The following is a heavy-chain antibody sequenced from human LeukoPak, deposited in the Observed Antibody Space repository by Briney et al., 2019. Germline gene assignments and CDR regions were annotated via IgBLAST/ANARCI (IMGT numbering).Heavy chain of an antibody. CDR1: GFTFDDYA. CDR2: ISWNSGSI. D-gene: IGHD6-19*01. CDR3: AKDISGGGRIAVAGTFVFDP. V-gene: IGHV3-9*01. Sequence: GRSLRLSCAASGFTFDDYAMHWVRQAPGKGLEWVSGISWNSGSIGYADSVKGRFTISRDNAKNSLYLQMNSLRAEDTALYYCAKDISGGGRIAVAGTFVFDPWGQGTLVTVSS. J-gene: IGHJ5*02.